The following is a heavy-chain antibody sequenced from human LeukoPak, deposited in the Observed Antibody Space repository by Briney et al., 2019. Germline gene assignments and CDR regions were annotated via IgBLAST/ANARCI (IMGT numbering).Heavy chain of an antibody. CDR1: GFTFSTYC. D-gene: IGHD3-10*01. CDR2: ICPDGTVT. V-gene: IGHV3-74*01. CDR3: VRDWSYSAHPHRFDY. J-gene: IGHJ4*02. Sequence: GGSLRLSCAASGFTFSTYCMHWVRQAPGKGPMWVSRICPDGTVTNYADSVKARFIISRDNARNTVYLQMNSLRVEDTAVYYCVRDWSYSAHPHRFDYWGQGTLVTVSS.